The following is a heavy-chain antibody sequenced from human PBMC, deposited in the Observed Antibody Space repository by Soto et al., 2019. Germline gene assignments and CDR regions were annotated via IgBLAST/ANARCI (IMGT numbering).Heavy chain of an antibody. Sequence: QVQLQQWGAGLLKPSETLSLTCAVYGGSFSGYYWSWIRQPPGKGLEWIGEINHSGRTNYNPSLKSRVTISVDTSKNQFSLKLSSVTAADTAVYYCARDYYDSSGRPTIDYWGQGTLVTVSS. CDR3: ARDYYDSSGRPTIDY. CDR2: INHSGRT. CDR1: GGSFSGYY. J-gene: IGHJ4*02. D-gene: IGHD3-22*01. V-gene: IGHV4-34*01.